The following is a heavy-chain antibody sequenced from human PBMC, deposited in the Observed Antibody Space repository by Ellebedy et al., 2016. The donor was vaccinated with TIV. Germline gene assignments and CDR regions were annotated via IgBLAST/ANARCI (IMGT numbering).Heavy chain of an antibody. D-gene: IGHD6-19*01. J-gene: IGHJ4*02. Sequence: GESLKISCAASGFTFSSYGMHWVRQAPGKGLEWVAVIWYDGSNKYYADSVKGRFTISRDNSKNTLYLQMNSLRAEDTAVYYCARDFSGWYHLDYWGQGTLVTVSS. CDR3: ARDFSGWYHLDY. V-gene: IGHV3-33*01. CDR2: IWYDGSNK. CDR1: GFTFSSYG.